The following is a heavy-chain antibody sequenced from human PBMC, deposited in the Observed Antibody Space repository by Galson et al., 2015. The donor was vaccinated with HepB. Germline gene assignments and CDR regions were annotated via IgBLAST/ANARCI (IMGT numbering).Heavy chain of an antibody. CDR1: GYTFINYY. D-gene: IGHD6-6*01. Sequence: SVKVSCKASGYTFINYYIHWVRQAPGQGLEWTGWISGYNGNTNYALKLQGRVTISADTSTNTVYMELRSLRSDDTAVYYCARARYSSSSPDYWGQGTLVTVSS. J-gene: IGHJ4*02. V-gene: IGHV1-18*04. CDR2: ISGYNGNT. CDR3: ARARYSSSSPDY.